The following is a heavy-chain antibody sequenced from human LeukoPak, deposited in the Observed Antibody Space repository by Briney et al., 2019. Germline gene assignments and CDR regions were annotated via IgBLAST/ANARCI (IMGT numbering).Heavy chain of an antibody. J-gene: IGHJ4*02. D-gene: IGHD3-22*01. CDR3: ARDRNSSGCFDY. CDR1: GFTFSSYS. CDR2: ISSSSSYI. V-gene: IGHV3-21*01. Sequence: GGSLRLSCAASGFTFSSYSMNWVRQAPGKGLEWVSSISSSSSYIYYADSVKGRFTISRDNAKNSLYLQMNSLRAEDTAVYYCARDRNSSGCFDYWGQGTLVTVSS.